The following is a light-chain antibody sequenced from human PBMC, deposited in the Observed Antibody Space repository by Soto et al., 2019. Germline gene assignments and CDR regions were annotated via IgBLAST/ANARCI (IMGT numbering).Light chain of an antibody. CDR2: GAS. J-gene: IGKJ2*01. Sequence: EVVMTQSPATLSVSPGERATLSCRASQNLSRNLAWYQQQPGQAHRLLIYGASTRATGIPARFSGSGSGTDFTLTISSLQSEDFAVYYCQHYDNWPHTFGQGTKLEIK. CDR1: QNLSRN. CDR3: QHYDNWPHT. V-gene: IGKV3-15*01.